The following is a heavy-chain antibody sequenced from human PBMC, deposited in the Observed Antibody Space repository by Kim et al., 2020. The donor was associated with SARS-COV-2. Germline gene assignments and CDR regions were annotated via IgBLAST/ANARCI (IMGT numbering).Heavy chain of an antibody. Sequence: ADSVKGRFTSSTDNSRNTLYLQMNSLRAEDTAVYYCARVAGDYAAYYFDYWGQGTLVTVSS. D-gene: IGHD4-17*01. V-gene: IGHV3-53*01. J-gene: IGHJ4*02. CDR3: ARVAGDYAAYYFDY.